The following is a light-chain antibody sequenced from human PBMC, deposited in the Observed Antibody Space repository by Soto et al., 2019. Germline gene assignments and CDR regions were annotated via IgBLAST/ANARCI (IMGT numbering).Light chain of an antibody. Sequence: QSALTQPAPVSGSPGQSITISCAGTSSDVGSYNLVSWYQQHPGKVPKVMIYEVNKRPSGVSNRFSGSKSGNTASLTISGLQAEDEADYYCCSYADSSTLVFGGGTQLTVL. V-gene: IGLV2-23*02. CDR1: SSDVGSYNL. CDR3: CSYADSSTLV. J-gene: IGLJ2*01. CDR2: EVN.